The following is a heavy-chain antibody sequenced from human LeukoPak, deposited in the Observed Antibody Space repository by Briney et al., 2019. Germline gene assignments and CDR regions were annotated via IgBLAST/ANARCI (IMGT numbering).Heavy chain of an antibody. CDR2: IGTDGSST. J-gene: IGHJ4*02. V-gene: IGHV3-74*01. CDR3: GRDLNGDLDY. CDR1: GFTPYASW. D-gene: IGHD4-17*01. Sequence: VGSLRHSRVAPGFTPYASWMHCVCPAPGKGLVWVSRIGTDGSSTAYADSVKGRFTVSRDNAKNTLYLQLSSLRPEDTAVYYCGRDLNGDLDYWGQGTLVTVSS.